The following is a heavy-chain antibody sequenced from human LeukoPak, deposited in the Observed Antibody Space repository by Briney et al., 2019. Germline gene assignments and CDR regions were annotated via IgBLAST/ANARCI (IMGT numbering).Heavy chain of an antibody. CDR1: GGSISSSSYY. J-gene: IGHJ4*02. V-gene: IGHV4-39*01. Sequence: SETLYLTCTVSGGSISSSSYYWGWIRQPPGKGLEWIGSIYYSGSTYYNPSLKSRVTISVDTSKNQFSLKLSSVTAADTAVYYCSLDTAMVTVWGQGTLVTVSS. CDR2: IYYSGST. CDR3: SLDTAMVTV. D-gene: IGHD5-18*01.